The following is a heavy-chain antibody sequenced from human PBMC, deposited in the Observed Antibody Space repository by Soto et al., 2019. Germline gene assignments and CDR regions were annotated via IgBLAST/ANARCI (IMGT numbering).Heavy chain of an antibody. V-gene: IGHV1-69*01. J-gene: IGHJ6*02. CDR2: IIPIFGTA. D-gene: IGHD3-10*01. Sequence: QVQLVQSGAEVKKPGSSVKVSCKASGGTFSSYAISWVRQAPGQGLEWMGGIIPIFGTANYAQKFQGRVTITADESTSTAYMELSSLRSEDTAVYYCASLLWFGELLPQSTYYYYGMDVWGQGTTVTVSS. CDR3: ASLLWFGELLPQSTYYYYGMDV. CDR1: GGTFSSYA.